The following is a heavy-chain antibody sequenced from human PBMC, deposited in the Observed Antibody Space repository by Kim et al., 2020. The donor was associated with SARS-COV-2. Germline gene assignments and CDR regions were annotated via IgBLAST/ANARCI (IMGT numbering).Heavy chain of an antibody. D-gene: IGHD6-13*01. Sequence: SETLSLTCAVYGGSFSGYFWTWIRQPPGKGLEWVGEIDHTGITKYNSSLKSRVTISVDTSKNHFSLKLGSVTAADAAMYYCARGPIVFIAAAGYYYGLDVWGQGTTVTVSS. CDR3: ARGPIVFIAAAGYYYGLDV. V-gene: IGHV4-34*01. CDR1: GGSFSGYF. J-gene: IGHJ6*02. CDR2: IDHTGIT.